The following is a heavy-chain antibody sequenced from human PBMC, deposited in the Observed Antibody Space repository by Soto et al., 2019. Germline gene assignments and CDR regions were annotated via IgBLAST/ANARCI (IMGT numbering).Heavy chain of an antibody. D-gene: IGHD2-2*01. CDR3: ASDQIEGYCSSTSCYLEGLDY. Sequence: GGSLRLSCAASGFTFSSYAMHWVRQAPGKGLEWVAVISYDGSNKYYADSVKGRFTISRDNSKNTLYLQMNSLRAEDTAVYYCASDQIEGYCSSTSCYLEGLDYWGQGTLVTVSS. V-gene: IGHV3-30-3*01. CDR1: GFTFSSYA. CDR2: ISYDGSNK. J-gene: IGHJ4*02.